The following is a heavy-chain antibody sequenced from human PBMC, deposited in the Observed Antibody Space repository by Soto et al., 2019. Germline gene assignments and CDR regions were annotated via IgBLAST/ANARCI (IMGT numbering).Heavy chain of an antibody. V-gene: IGHV5-10-1*03. J-gene: IGHJ6*02. CDR1: GYSFTSYW. D-gene: IGHD3-10*01. Sequence: EVQLVQSGAEVKKPGESLRISCKGSGYSFTSYWISWVRQMPGKGLEWMGRIDPSDSYTNYSPSFQGHVTISADKSISTAYLQWSSLKASDTAMYYCARLPLYYGSGSYYNATPYYYYGMDVWGQGTTVTVSS. CDR2: IDPSDSYT. CDR3: ARLPLYYGSGSYYNATPYYYYGMDV.